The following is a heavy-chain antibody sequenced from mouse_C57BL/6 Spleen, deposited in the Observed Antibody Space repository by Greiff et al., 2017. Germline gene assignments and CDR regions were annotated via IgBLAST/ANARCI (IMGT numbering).Heavy chain of an antibody. CDR3: TRPAQATSWFAY. CDR1: GYTFTDYE. CDR2: IDPETGGT. Sequence: QVQLQQSGAELVRPGASVTLSCKASGYTFTDYEMHWVKQTPVHGLEWIGAIDPETGGTAYNQKFKGKAILTADKSSSTAYMELRSLTSEDSAVYYCTRPAQATSWFAYWGQGTLVTVSA. D-gene: IGHD3-2*02. J-gene: IGHJ3*01. V-gene: IGHV1-15*01.